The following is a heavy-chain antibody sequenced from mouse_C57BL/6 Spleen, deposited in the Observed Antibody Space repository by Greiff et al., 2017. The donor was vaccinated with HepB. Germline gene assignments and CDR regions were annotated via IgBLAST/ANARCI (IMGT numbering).Heavy chain of an antibody. CDR1: GFTFSDYG. Sequence: EVMLVESGGGLVKPGGSLKLSCAASGFTFSDYGMHWVRQAPEKGLEWVAYISSGSSTIYYADTVKGRFTISRDNAKNTLFLQMTSLRSEDTAMYYCARGIYYYGSSSDAMDYWGQGTSVTVSS. V-gene: IGHV5-17*01. D-gene: IGHD1-1*01. CDR2: ISSGSSTI. J-gene: IGHJ4*01. CDR3: ARGIYYYGSSSDAMDY.